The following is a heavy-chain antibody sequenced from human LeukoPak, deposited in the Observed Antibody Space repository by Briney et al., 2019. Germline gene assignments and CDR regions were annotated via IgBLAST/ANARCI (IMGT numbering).Heavy chain of an antibody. Sequence: GGSLRLSCAASGFTFSGSAMHWVRQASGKGLEWVGRIRSKANSYATAYAASVKGRFTISRDDSKNTAYLQMNSLKTEDTAVYYCTSPEGYYGGNIDYWGQGTLVTVSS. CDR2: IRSKANSYAT. J-gene: IGHJ4*02. CDR3: TSPEGYYGGNIDY. CDR1: GFTFSGSA. D-gene: IGHD4-23*01. V-gene: IGHV3-73*01.